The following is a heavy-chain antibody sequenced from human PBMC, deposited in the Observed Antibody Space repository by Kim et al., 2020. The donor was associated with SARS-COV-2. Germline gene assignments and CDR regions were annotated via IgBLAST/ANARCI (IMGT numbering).Heavy chain of an antibody. V-gene: IGHV3-74*01. J-gene: IGHJ6*02. CDR3: ARGPYGGNAAVILDV. Sequence: GGSLRLSCAASGFTFSLSWMHWVRQSPGKGLVWVSRIKTDGIYTSYADSVKGRFTISRDNAKNTLYLQMNSLRAEDTAVYFCARGPYGGNAAVILDVWGQGTTVTVSS. D-gene: IGHD2-15*01. CDR2: IKTDGIYT. CDR1: GFTFSLSW.